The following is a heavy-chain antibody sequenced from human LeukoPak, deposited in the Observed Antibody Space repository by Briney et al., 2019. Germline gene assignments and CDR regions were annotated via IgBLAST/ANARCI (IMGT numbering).Heavy chain of an antibody. V-gene: IGHV4-34*01. D-gene: IGHD6-13*01. CDR2: INHSGST. Sequence: SETLSLTCAVYGGSFSGYYWSWIRQPPGKGLEWIGEINHSGSTNYNPSLKSRVTISVDTSKNQFSLKLSSVTAADAAVYYCARVGSSWPRDAFDIWGQGTMVTVSS. CDR1: GGSFSGYY. CDR3: ARVGSSWPRDAFDI. J-gene: IGHJ3*02.